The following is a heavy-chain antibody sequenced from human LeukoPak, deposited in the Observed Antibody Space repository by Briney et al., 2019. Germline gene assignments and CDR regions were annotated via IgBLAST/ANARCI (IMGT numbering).Heavy chain of an antibody. J-gene: IGHJ6*03. CDR1: GGSISSYY. Sequence: PSETLSLTCTVSGGSISSYYWSWIRQPPGKGLEWIGYIYYSGNTNYNPSLKSRVTISVDTSKNQFSLKLSSVTAADTAVYYCARVLEIYYYYYMDVWGKGTTVTISS. CDR2: IYYSGNT. V-gene: IGHV4-59*01. D-gene: IGHD1-1*01. CDR3: ARVLEIYYYYYMDV.